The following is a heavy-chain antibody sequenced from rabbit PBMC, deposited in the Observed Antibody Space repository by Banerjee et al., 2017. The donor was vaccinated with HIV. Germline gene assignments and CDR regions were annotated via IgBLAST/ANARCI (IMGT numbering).Heavy chain of an antibody. CDR2: IYTSSGSA. J-gene: IGHJ4*01. CDR3: ARDRDSYDDYIYFNL. D-gene: IGHD2-1*01. V-gene: IGHV1S40*01. Sequence: QSLEESGGDLVKPGASLTLTCTASGLDFSSSYWICWVRQAPGKGLELIACIYTSSGSAYYASWVISRFTISSNTNQNTVTLQMTSLTAADTATYFCARDRDSYDDYIYFNLWGPGT. CDR1: GLDFSSSYW.